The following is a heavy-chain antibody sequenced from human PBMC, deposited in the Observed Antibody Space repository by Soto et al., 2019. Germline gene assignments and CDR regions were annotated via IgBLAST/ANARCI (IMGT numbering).Heavy chain of an antibody. CDR1: GGSVENYY. J-gene: IGHJ4*02. Sequence: SETLSLTCAVSGGSVENYYWSWIRQPPGKGLEWIGYVSHGGSTDYKPSLKSRVTISLDTSMNQFSLKLNSVTAADTAVYYCARWFAEVMSFDFWGQGTLVTVSS. CDR2: VSHGGST. D-gene: IGHD3-10*01. V-gene: IGHV4-59*02. CDR3: ARWFAEVMSFDF.